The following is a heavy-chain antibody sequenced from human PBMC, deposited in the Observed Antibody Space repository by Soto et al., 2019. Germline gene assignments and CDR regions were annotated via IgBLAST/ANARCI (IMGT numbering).Heavy chain of an antibody. J-gene: IGHJ4*02. CDR1: GFTFSSYA. CDR2: ISGGGDSI. V-gene: IGHV3-23*01. CDR3: EKERXNGDDRYYFDY. D-gene: IGHD2-8*01. Sequence: GGSLRLSCAASGFTFSSYAMTWVRQAPGKGLEWVSAISGGGDSIYYADSVKGRFTISRDQSKNTLYLQMHSLRAEDTAVYFCEKERXNGDDRYYFDYWGQGTLVTVSS.